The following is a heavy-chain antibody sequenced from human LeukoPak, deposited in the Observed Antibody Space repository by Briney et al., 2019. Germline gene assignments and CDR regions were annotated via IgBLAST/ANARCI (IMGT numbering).Heavy chain of an antibody. J-gene: IGHJ4*02. CDR1: GYTLTSYY. Sequence: GASVKVSCKASGYTLTSYYMHWVRQAPGQGLEWMGIINPSGGSTSYAQKFQGRVTMTRDMSTSTVYMELGSLRSEDTAVYYCAREGDSSGYLGYWGQGTLVTVSS. V-gene: IGHV1-46*01. CDR2: INPSGGST. D-gene: IGHD3-22*01. CDR3: AREGDSSGYLGY.